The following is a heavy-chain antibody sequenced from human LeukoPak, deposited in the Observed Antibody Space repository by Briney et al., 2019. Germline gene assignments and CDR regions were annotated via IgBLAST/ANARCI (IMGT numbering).Heavy chain of an antibody. J-gene: IGHJ4*02. V-gene: IGHV1-46*01. CDR2: INPSGGST. D-gene: IGHD2-2*01. CDR1: GGTFSSYA. CDR3: ARIPYCSGTTCYVYDY. Sequence: ASVKVSCKASGGTFSSYAISWVRQAPGQGLEWMGIINPSGGSTNYAQKFQGRVTMTRDTSTSTVYMELSSLRSEDTAVYYCARIPYCSGTTCYVYDYWGQGTLVTVSS.